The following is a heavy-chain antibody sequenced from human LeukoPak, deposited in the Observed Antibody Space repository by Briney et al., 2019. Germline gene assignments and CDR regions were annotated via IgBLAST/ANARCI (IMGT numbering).Heavy chain of an antibody. CDR3: ARRITIFGDPPSYYFDY. CDR1: GYSFTSYW. J-gene: IGHJ4*02. CDR2: IYPGDSDT. Sequence: GESLKIPCKGSGYSFTSYWIGWVRQMPGKGLEWMGIIYPGDSDTRYSPSFQGQVTISADKSISTAYLQWSSLKASDTAMYYCARRITIFGDPPSYYFDYWGQGTLVTVSS. V-gene: IGHV5-51*01. D-gene: IGHD3-3*01.